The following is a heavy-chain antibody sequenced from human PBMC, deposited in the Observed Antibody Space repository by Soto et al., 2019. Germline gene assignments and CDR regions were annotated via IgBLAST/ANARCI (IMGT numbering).Heavy chain of an antibody. J-gene: IGHJ4*02. CDR2: ISGSGGST. V-gene: IGHV3-23*01. Sequence: PGGSLRLSCAASGFTFSSYAMSWVRQAPGKGLEWVSAISGSGGSTYYADSVKGRFTISRDNSKNTLYLQMNSLRAEDTAVYYCAKDIGLRTFGGVTFRSNFDDWGQGTLVTVSS. CDR1: GFTFSSYA. D-gene: IGHD3-16*01. CDR3: AKDIGLRTFGGVTFRSNFDD.